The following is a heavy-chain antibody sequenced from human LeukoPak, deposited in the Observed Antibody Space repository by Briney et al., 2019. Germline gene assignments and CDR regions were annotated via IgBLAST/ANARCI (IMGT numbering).Heavy chain of an antibody. CDR1: GGTFISYA. V-gene: IGHV1-69*01. D-gene: IGHD1-14*01. J-gene: IGHJ6*02. CDR3: ARDYPEPRYYYYGMDV. CDR2: IIPIFGTA. Sequence: SVKVSCKASGGTFISYAISWVRQAPGQGLEWMGGIIPIFGTANYAQKFQGRVTITADESTSTAYMELSSLRSEDTAVYYCARDYPEPRYYYYGMDVWGQGTTVTVSS.